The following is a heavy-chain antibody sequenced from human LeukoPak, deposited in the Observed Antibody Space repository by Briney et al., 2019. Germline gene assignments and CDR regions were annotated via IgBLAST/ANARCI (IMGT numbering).Heavy chain of an antibody. D-gene: IGHD3-10*01. J-gene: IGHJ4*02. CDR2: INQGGSH. CDR1: GGSFIDYY. V-gene: IGHV4-34*01. Sequence: SETLSLTCAVYGGSFIDYYWSWIRQRPGKGREWIGDINQGGSHNYNPSRKSPVTISGDTSKNQFSLALSSVTAADTAVYYCAKQHPYGSGSYSPYYFDYWGQGTLVTVSS. CDR3: AKQHPYGSGSYSPYYFDY.